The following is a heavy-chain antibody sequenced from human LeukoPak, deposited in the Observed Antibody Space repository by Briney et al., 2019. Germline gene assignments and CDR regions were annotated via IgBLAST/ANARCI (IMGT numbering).Heavy chain of an antibody. CDR1: GGSMTSYY. D-gene: IGHD2-2*01. CDR3: ARVDCISTSCPAYY. J-gene: IGHJ4*02. CDR2: IFYSGST. V-gene: IGHV4-59*01. Sequence: SETLSLTCTVSGGSMTSYYWNWIRQPPGKGLEWIGFIFYSGSTNYNPSLKSRVTISVDTSRNQFSLKLSSATAADTAIYYCARVDCISTSCPAYYWGQGTLVTVSS.